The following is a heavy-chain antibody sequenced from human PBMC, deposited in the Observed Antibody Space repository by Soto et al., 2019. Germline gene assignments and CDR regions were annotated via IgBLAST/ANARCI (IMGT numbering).Heavy chain of an antibody. D-gene: IGHD6-13*01. CDR2: IYYSGST. CDR1: GGSISSYY. CDR3: AREGVSSRWYNYYGMDV. J-gene: IGHJ6*02. V-gene: IGHV4-59*01. Sequence: SETLSLTCTVSGGSISSYYWSWIRQPPGKGLEWIGYIYYSGSTNYNPSLKSRVTISVDTSKDQFSLKLSSVTAADTAVYYCAREGVSSRWYNYYGMDVWGQGTTVTVSS.